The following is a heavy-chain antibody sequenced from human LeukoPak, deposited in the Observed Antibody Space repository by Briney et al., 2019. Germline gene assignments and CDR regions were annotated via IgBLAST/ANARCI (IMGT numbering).Heavy chain of an antibody. CDR3: ATDGGLLWFGELRH. V-gene: IGHV3-23*01. Sequence: GSLRLSCAASGFTLSSYAMSWVRQAPGKGLEWVSAISGSGGSTYYADSVKGRFTISRDNSKNTLYLQMNSLGAEDTAVYYCATDGGLLWFGELRHWGQGTLVTVSS. CDR2: ISGSGGST. CDR1: GFTLSSYA. D-gene: IGHD3-10*01. J-gene: IGHJ4*02.